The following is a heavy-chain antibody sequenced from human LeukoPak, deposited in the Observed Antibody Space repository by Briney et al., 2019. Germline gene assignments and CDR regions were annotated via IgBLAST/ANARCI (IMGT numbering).Heavy chain of an antibody. Sequence: GESLKISFRGSGYPFTNSWIGWVRQMPGKGLEWMGAIYPGDSDTRYSPSFQGQVTISADKSISTAYLQWSSLKASDTAIYYCAKSGTSGLRFFVFWGQGSLVTVSS. D-gene: IGHD3-3*01. V-gene: IGHV5-51*01. CDR1: GYPFTNSW. CDR2: IYPGDSDT. J-gene: IGHJ4*02. CDR3: AKSGTSGLRFFVF.